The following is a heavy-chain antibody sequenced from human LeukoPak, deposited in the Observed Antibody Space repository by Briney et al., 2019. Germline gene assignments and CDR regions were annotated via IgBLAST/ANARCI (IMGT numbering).Heavy chain of an antibody. Sequence: PGGSLRLSCAASGFTFSSYAMSWVRQAPGKGREWVSAISGSGGSTYYADSVKGRFTISRDNSKNTLYLQMNSLRAEDTAVYYCAKSRYSGYDSDFDYWGQGTLVTVSS. CDR3: AKSRYSGYDSDFDY. CDR2: ISGSGGST. D-gene: IGHD5-12*01. J-gene: IGHJ4*02. V-gene: IGHV3-23*01. CDR1: GFTFSSYA.